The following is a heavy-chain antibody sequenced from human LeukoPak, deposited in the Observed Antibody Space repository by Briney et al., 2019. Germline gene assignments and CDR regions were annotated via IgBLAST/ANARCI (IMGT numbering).Heavy chain of an antibody. Sequence: SETLSLTCTVSDGSISNYYWSWLRQPPGKGLEWLGYIYYSGNTNYNPSLKSRVTMSVDTSKNQFSLKLSSVTAADTAVCYCARESTAFGATHYIVYYFDYWGQGTLVTVSS. D-gene: IGHD1-26*01. J-gene: IGHJ4*02. CDR1: DGSISNYY. V-gene: IGHV4-59*12. CDR3: ARESTAFGATHYIVYYFDY. CDR2: IYYSGNT.